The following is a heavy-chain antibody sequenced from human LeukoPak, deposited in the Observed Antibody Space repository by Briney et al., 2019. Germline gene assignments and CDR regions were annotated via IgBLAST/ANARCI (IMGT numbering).Heavy chain of an antibody. D-gene: IGHD5-18*01. CDR3: ARDLVSGVDTGYRDV. V-gene: IGHV1-69*01. J-gene: IGHJ6*03. CDR2: IIPIFGTA. CDR1: GGTFSSYA. Sequence: SVKVSCKASGGTFSSYAISWVRQAPGQGLEWMGGIIPIFGTANYAQKFQCRVTITADESTSTAYMELSSLRSEDTAVYYCARDLVSGVDTGYRDVWGKGTTVTVSS.